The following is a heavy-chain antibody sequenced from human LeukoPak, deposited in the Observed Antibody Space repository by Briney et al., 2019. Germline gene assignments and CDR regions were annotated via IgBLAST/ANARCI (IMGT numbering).Heavy chain of an antibody. CDR1: GGSISSGDYY. CDR3: AREAQPVRSAEAAAGTPYDY. D-gene: IGHD6-13*01. V-gene: IGHV4-30-4*01. J-gene: IGHJ4*02. Sequence: SETLSLTCTVSGGSISSGDYYWSWIRQPPGKGLEWIGYIYYSGSTYYNPSLKSRVTISVDTSKNQFSLKLSSVTAADTAVYYCAREAQPVRSAEAAAGTPYDYWGQGTLVTVSS. CDR2: IYYSGST.